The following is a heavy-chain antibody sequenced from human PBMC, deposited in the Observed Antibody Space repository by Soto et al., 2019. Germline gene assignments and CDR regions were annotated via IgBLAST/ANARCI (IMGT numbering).Heavy chain of an antibody. CDR2: IYYSGST. J-gene: IGHJ4*02. V-gene: IGHV4-39*01. D-gene: IGHD3-16*01. CDR1: GGSISSSSYY. Sequence: QLQLQESGPGLVKPSETLSLTCTVSGGSISSSSYYWGWIRQPPGKGLEWIGSIYYSGSTYYNPSLKSRVTISVDTSKNQFSLKLSSVTAADTAVYYCARLWGGGYVDYWGQGTLLTVSS. CDR3: ARLWGGGYVDY.